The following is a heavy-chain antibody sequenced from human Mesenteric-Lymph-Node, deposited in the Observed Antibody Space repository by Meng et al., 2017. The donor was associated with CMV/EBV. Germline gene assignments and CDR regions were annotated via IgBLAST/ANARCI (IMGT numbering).Heavy chain of an antibody. Sequence: ASVKVSCKASGYTFTSYDINWVRQATGQGLEWMGWMNPNSGNTGYAQKFQGRVTMTTDTFTSTAYMELRSLRPDDTAVYYCARVRGGLTYYYDSSGYYFLDSWGPGTLVTVSS. CDR1: GYTFTSYD. D-gene: IGHD3-22*01. CDR2: MNPNSGNT. CDR3: ARVRGGLTYYYDSSGYYFLDS. J-gene: IGHJ4*02. V-gene: IGHV1-8*01.